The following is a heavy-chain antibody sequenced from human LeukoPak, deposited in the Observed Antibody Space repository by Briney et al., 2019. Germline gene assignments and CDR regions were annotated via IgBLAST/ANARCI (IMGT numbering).Heavy chain of an antibody. CDR3: VKDCSGYGTYYFDY. Sequence: GGSLGLSCSASGFTFSSYAMHWVRQAPGKGLEYVSAISSNGGSTYYADSVKGRFTISRDNSKNTLYLQMSSLRAEDTAVYYCVKDCSGYGTYYFDYWGQGTLVTVSS. D-gene: IGHD5-12*01. J-gene: IGHJ4*02. CDR2: ISSNGGST. CDR1: GFTFSSYA. V-gene: IGHV3-64D*06.